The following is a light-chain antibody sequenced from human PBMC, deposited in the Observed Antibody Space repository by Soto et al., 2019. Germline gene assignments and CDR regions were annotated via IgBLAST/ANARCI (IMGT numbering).Light chain of an antibody. J-gene: IGKJ5*01. CDR2: ASS. Sequence: GGRAALSCQTSQSRGSNFLAWYQHKPGQAPRLLIYASSNRATGIPDRFSGSASGTDFTLTINRLEPEDFAVYYCQLYGISPHFGQGTRLEI. CDR3: QLYGISPH. V-gene: IGKV3-20*01. CDR1: QSRGSNF.